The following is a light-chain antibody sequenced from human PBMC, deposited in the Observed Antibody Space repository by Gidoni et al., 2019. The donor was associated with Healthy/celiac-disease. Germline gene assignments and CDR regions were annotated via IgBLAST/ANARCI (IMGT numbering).Light chain of an antibody. CDR1: QSVLYSSNQKNY. CDR3: QQYYSTPRT. V-gene: IGKV4-1*01. CDR2: WAS. J-gene: IGKJ2*01. Sequence: IVMTQSPDSLSVSLGERATINCTSSQSVLYSSNQKNYVAWYPQKPGKPPKLLIYWASNRESGVPDRFSGSGSGTDFTLTISSLQAEDVAVYYCQQYYSTPRTFGQGTKLEIK.